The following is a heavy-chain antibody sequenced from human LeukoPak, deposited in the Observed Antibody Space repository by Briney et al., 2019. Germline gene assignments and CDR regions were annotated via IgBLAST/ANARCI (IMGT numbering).Heavy chain of an antibody. D-gene: IGHD2-15*01. J-gene: IGHJ6*02. CDR1: GGSISTYY. Sequence: SETLSLTCTVSGGSISTYYWSWIRQSPGKGLEWIGYIYYSGSTNYNPSLKSRVTISVDTSKNQFSLKLRSVTAADTAVYYCARDLHYWVAMDVWGQGTTVTVAS. CDR2: IYYSGST. V-gene: IGHV4-59*01. CDR3: ARDLHYWVAMDV.